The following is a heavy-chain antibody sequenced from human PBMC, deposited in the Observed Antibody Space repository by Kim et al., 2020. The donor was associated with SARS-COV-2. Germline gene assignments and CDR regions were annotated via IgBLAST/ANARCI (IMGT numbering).Heavy chain of an antibody. CDR2: IYTSGST. V-gene: IGHV4-61*02. D-gene: IGHD3-22*01. Sequence: SETLSLTCTVSGGSISSGSYYWSWIRQPAGKGLEWIGRIYTSGSTNYNPSLKSRVTISVDTSKNQFSLKLSSVTAADTAVYYCARRGYYYDSSGYFNDAFDIWGQGTMVTVSS. J-gene: IGHJ3*02. CDR1: GGSISSGSYY. CDR3: ARRGYYYDSSGYFNDAFDI.